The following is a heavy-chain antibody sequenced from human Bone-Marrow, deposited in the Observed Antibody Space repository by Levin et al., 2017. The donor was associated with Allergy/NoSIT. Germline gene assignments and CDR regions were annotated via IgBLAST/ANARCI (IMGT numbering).Heavy chain of an antibody. V-gene: IGHV4-59*08. CDR3: ARQGQRSRRPDY. CDR1: GGSISSYF. Sequence: SETLSLTCSVSGGSISSYFWSWIRQPPGKGLEWVGYIYYSGSTNYNPSLESRVTISVDTSKNQFSLKLRSVTAADTAVYYCARQGQRSRRPDYWGPGTLVTVSS. D-gene: IGHD2-15*01. CDR2: IYYSGST. J-gene: IGHJ4*02.